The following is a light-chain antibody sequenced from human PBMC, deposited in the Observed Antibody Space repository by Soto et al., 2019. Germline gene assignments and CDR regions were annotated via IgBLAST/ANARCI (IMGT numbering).Light chain of an antibody. CDR1: SSNIGNNA. Sequence: QLVLTQPPSVSAAPGQKVTISCSGSSSNIGNNAVNWYQQLPGKAPKLLIHDDNRESFGVSHRFSGSNSGTSASLAISDLQSEDEAHYYCAAWDDSLNGPVFGGGTKLTVL. CDR3: AAWDDSLNGPV. V-gene: IGLV1-36*01. J-gene: IGLJ3*02. CDR2: DDN.